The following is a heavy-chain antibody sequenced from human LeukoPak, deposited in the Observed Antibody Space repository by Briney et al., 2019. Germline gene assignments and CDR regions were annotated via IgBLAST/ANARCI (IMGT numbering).Heavy chain of an antibody. Sequence: PSETLSLTCTVSGGSISSSSYYWGWIRQPPGKGLEWIGSIYYSGSTYYNPSLKSRVTISVDTSKNQFSLKLSSVTAADTAVYYCARGGPSGPWGQGTLVTVSS. CDR1: GGSISSSSYY. CDR2: IYYSGST. D-gene: IGHD3-10*01. J-gene: IGHJ4*02. V-gene: IGHV4-39*07. CDR3: ARGGPSGP.